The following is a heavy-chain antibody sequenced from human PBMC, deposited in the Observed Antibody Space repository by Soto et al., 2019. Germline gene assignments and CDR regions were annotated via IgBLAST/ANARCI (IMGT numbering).Heavy chain of an antibody. CDR3: ARKQAGFFYGIDY. CDR2: IDHSGYT. V-gene: IGHV4-31*03. CDR1: GCSFNSGGYY. J-gene: IGHJ4*02. D-gene: IGHD3-3*01. Sequence: SETLSLTCTVSGCSFNSGGYYWSWIRQHPGKGLEWLGYIDHSGYTFYNPSLQSRIILSMDTSKNQFSLKLSSATAADTAVYFCARKQAGFFYGIDYWGQGTLVTVSS.